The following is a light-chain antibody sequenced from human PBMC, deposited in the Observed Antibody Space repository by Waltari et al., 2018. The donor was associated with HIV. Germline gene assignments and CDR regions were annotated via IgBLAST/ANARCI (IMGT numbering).Light chain of an antibody. J-gene: IGLJ3*02. CDR1: ALTTYY. Sequence: SYELTQPSSVSVSPGQTARLTCSGDALTTYYARWYQQKPGQAPVLVIYKNSERPSGIPGRFSGSRSGTTVTLTISGAQVGDEADYYCFSAADDNLRVFGGGTKLTVL. CDR2: KNS. CDR3: FSAADDNLRV. V-gene: IGLV3-27*01.